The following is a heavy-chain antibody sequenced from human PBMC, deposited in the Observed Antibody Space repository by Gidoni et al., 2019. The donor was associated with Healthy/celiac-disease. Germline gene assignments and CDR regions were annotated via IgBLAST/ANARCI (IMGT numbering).Heavy chain of an antibody. Sequence: QVQLQESGPGLVKPSQTLSLTCTVPGCSISSGGYYWSWIRQHPGKGLEWIGYIYYSGSTYYNPSLKSRVTISVDTSKNQFSLKLSSVTAADTAVYYCARDTSITMVRGVIIRGFDYWGQGTLVTVSS. CDR1: GCSISSGGYY. CDR3: ARDTSITMVRGVIIRGFDY. D-gene: IGHD3-10*01. J-gene: IGHJ4*02. CDR2: IYYSGST. V-gene: IGHV4-31*03.